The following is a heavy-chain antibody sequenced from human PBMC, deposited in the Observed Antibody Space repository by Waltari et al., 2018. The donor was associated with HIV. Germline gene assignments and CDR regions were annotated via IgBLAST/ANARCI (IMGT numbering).Heavy chain of an antibody. V-gene: IGHV3-30*04. CDR2: ISHDGNKK. Sequence: VQVVESGGGVVQPGRSLRLSCAASGFTFSNYAMYWVRQAPGKGLEWVTIISHDGNKKYYADSVKGRFTISRDNSRNTLYLQMNSLRAEDTAVYYCGGPDVLSDAFDVWGPGTMVTVSS. CDR3: GGPDVLSDAFDV. CDR1: GFTFSNYA. J-gene: IGHJ3*01.